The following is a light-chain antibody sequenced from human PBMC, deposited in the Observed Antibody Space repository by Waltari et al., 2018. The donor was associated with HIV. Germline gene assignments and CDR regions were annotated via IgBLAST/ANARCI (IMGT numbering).Light chain of an antibody. Sequence: SHELTQPPSVSVSPAQTASITCSGDSLGDKYASWYQQKPGQSPVLVIYQDDKRPSGIPERFSGSNSGNTATLTITGTQAMDEADYYCQAWDSSTVLFGGGTKLTVL. V-gene: IGLV3-1*01. CDR3: QAWDSSTVL. CDR2: QDD. CDR1: SLGDKY. J-gene: IGLJ2*01.